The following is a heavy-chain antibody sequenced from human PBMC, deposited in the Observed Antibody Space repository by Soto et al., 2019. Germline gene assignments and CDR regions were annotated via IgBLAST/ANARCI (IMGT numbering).Heavy chain of an antibody. CDR1: GFTFTSSA. D-gene: IGHD2-2*01. CDR2: IVVGSGNT. Sequence: ASVKVSCKASGFTFTSSAMQWVRQARGQRLEWIGWIVVGSGNTNYAQKFKERVTITRDMSTSTAYMVLSSLRSEDTAVYYCAAVAKECSSTSCYAPSRAFDIWGQGTMVTVSS. J-gene: IGHJ3*02. V-gene: IGHV1-58*02. CDR3: AAVAKECSSTSCYAPSRAFDI.